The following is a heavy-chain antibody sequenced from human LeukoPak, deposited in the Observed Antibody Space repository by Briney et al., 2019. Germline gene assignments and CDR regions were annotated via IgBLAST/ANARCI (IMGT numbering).Heavy chain of an antibody. V-gene: IGHV5-10-1*01. Sequence: GESLKISCKGSGYRFTSYWISWLRQMPGKGLEWMGRIDPSDSYHRYSPAFQGHVTISDDKSLSTAYLQWSSLKASDSAMYYCARHYSDSRVDAFDVWGQGTMVTVSA. J-gene: IGHJ3*01. CDR2: IDPSDSYH. CDR1: GYRFTSYW. CDR3: ARHYSDSRVDAFDV. D-gene: IGHD3-22*01.